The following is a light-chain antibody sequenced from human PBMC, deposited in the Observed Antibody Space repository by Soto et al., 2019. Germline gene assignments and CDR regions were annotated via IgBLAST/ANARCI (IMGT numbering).Light chain of an antibody. Sequence: DIQMTQSPSSLSASVGDRVTITCRASQGIRHYLAWYQQKPGKVPKLLIYEASNLQSGVPSRFRGGGSGTEFTLTISSLQPEDVATYYCQQSLSTLLTFGGGTKVDI. J-gene: IGKJ4*01. CDR1: QGIRHY. CDR3: QQSLSTLLT. V-gene: IGKV1-27*01. CDR2: EAS.